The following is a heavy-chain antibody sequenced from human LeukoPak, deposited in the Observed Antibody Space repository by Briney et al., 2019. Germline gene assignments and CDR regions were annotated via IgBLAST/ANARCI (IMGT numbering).Heavy chain of an antibody. J-gene: IGHJ5*02. Sequence: PSQTLSLTSTVSGGSISSGFYYWNWIRQPAGKGLEWIGRIYTSGSTNYNPSLRSRVTISVDTSKNQFSLKLSSVTAADTAVYYCARGFYSDRRVDPWGQGTLVTVSS. CDR3: ARGFYSDRRVDP. CDR2: IYTSGST. V-gene: IGHV4-61*02. D-gene: IGHD6-13*01. CDR1: GGSISSGFYY.